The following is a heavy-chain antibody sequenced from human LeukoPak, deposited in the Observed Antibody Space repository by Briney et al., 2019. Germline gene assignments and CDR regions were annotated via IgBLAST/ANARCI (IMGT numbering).Heavy chain of an antibody. CDR2: INSDGSST. D-gene: IGHD1-26*01. CDR3: ARTLVGATRPYYFDY. V-gene: IGHV3-74*01. CDR1: GFTFSSYW. J-gene: IGHJ4*02. Sequence: GGSLRLSCVASGFTFSSYWMHWVRQAPGKGLLWVSRINSDGSSTSYADSVKGRFTVSRDNAKNTLYLQMNSLRAEDTAVYYCARTLVGATRPYYFDYWGQGTLVTVSS.